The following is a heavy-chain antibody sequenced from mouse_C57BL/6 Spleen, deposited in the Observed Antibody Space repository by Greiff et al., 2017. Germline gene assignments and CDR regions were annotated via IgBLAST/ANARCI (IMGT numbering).Heavy chain of an antibody. J-gene: IGHJ4*01. CDR1: GYTFTSYW. CDR2: IYPGSGST. Sequence: QVQLQQPGAELVKPGASVKMSCKASGYTFTSYWITWVKQRPGQGLEWIGDIYPGSGSTNYNEKFQGKATLTVDTSSSTAYMQLSSLTSGDSAVYYCARWDYYGSSGENYAMECWGQGTSVTVAT. CDR3: ARWDYYGSSGENYAMEC. V-gene: IGHV1-55*01. D-gene: IGHD1-1*01.